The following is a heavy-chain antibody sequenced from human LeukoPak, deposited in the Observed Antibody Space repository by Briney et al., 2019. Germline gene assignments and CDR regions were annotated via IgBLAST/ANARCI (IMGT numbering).Heavy chain of an antibody. D-gene: IGHD1-26*01. V-gene: IGHV4-34*01. CDR2: INHSGST. CDR1: GGSSSGYY. Sequence: SETLSLTCAVYGGSSSGYYWSWIRQPPGKGLEWIGEINHSGSTNYNPSLKSRVTISVDTSKNQFSLKLSSVTAADTAVYYCARGVRPELWGQGTLVTVSS. CDR3: ARGVRPEL. J-gene: IGHJ4*02.